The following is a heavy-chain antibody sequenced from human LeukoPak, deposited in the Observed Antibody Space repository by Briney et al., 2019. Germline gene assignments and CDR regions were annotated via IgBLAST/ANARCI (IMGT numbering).Heavy chain of an antibody. CDR1: GVSMSSNSYY. CDR2: IYYNGNT. J-gene: IGHJ3*01. D-gene: IGHD3-3*01. V-gene: IGHV4-39*02. CDR3: ARGDPLTVFGVVIDV. Sequence: SETLSLTCTVSGVSMSSNSYYWGWIRQPPGKGLEWVGSIYYNGNTYYSPSLKSRVTISIDTPTNQFFLNLSSVTASDTAVYYCARGDPLTVFGVVIDVWGQGTMVTVSS.